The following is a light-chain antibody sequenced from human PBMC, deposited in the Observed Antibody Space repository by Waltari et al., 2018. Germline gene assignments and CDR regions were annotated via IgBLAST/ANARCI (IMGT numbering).Light chain of an antibody. CDR2: EVS. J-gene: IGLJ2*01. Sequence: QAALTQPPSMSGSPGQSLTISCTGPSSDIGGYNRVSWYQQNPGKVPKLIIYEVSQRPSGVSDRFSGSKSGNTASLTISGLQAEDEADYYCSSNEGSKTYIFGGGTRLTVL. V-gene: IGLV2-8*01. CDR3: SSNEGSKTYI. CDR1: SSDIGGYNR.